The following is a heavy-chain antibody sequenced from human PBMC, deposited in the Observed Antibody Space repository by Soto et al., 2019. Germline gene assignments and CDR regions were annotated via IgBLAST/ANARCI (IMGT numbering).Heavy chain of an antibody. V-gene: IGHV1-18*01. J-gene: IGHJ5*02. CDR2: ISAYNGNT. Sequence: ASVKVSCKASGGTFSSYAISWVRQAPGQGLEWMGWISAYNGNTNYAQKLQGRVTMTTDTSASTAYMELRSLRSDDTAVYYCARDRAYGGDFDPWGQGTLVTVSS. CDR3: ARDRAYGGDFDP. CDR1: GGTFSSYA. D-gene: IGHD2-21*02.